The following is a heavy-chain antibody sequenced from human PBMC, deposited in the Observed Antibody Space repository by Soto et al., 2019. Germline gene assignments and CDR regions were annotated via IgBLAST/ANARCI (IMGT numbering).Heavy chain of an antibody. Sequence: SETLSLTCTVSGGSISSGGYYWSWIRQHPGKGLEWIGYIYYSGSTYYNPSLKSRVTISVDTSKNQFSLKLSSVTAADTAVYYCARVPNWSNPGAFDYWGQGTLVTVS. V-gene: IGHV4-31*03. CDR2: IYYSGST. J-gene: IGHJ4*02. CDR1: GGSISSGGYY. CDR3: ARVPNWSNPGAFDY. D-gene: IGHD7-27*01.